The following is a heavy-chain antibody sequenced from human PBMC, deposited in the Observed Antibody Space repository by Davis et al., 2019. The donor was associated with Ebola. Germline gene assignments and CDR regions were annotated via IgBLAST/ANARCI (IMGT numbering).Heavy chain of an antibody. CDR2: IYPGDSDT. J-gene: IGHJ4*02. V-gene: IGHV5-51*01. CDR3: ARRGTDFWSGYHY. Sequence: KVSCKASGYSFTSYWIGRVRQMPGKGLEWMGIIYPGDSDTRYSPSLQGQVTISADKSISTAYLQWSSLKASDTAMYYCARRGTDFWSGYHYWGQGALVTVSS. CDR1: GYSFTSYW. D-gene: IGHD3-3*01.